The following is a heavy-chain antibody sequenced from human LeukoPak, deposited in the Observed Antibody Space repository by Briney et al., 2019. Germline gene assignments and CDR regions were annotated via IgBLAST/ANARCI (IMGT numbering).Heavy chain of an antibody. CDR3: ARVEGKVTTSRGSF. CDR2: IKQDGSEK. V-gene: IGHV3-7*01. J-gene: IGHJ4*02. D-gene: IGHD4-11*01. CDR1: GFTFSNYW. Sequence: PGGSLRLSCAASGFTFSNYWMSWVRQAPGKGLEWVANIKQDGSEKYYVDSVKGRFTISRDNAKNSLYLQMNSLRDVDTALYYCARVEGKVTTSRGSFWGQGTLVTVSS.